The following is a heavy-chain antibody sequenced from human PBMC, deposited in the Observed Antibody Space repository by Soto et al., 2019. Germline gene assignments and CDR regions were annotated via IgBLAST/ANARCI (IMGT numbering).Heavy chain of an antibody. CDR2: ISYNGSNK. CDR3: AKVSVPTAGLYYFVY. Sequence: QVQLVESGGGVVQPGRPLRLSCATSGFTFSNYGMHWVRQAPGKGLEWVAVISYNGSNKYYADSVRGRFTISRDNSKNTLYLQMNSLRAEDTAVYYCAKVSVPTAGLYYFVYWGQGTLVTVSS. V-gene: IGHV3-30*18. J-gene: IGHJ4*02. D-gene: IGHD6-19*01. CDR1: GFTFSNYG.